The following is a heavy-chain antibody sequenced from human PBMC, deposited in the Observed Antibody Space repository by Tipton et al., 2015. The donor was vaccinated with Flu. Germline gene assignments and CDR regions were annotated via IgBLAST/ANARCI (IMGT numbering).Heavy chain of an antibody. CDR2: IYYSGST. Sequence: TLSLTCTVSGGSISSSSYYWGWIRQPPGKGLEWIGSIYYSGSTYYNPSLKSRVTISVDTSKNQFSLKLSSVTAADTAVYYCARVTGPPYYYGMDVWGPGTTVTVSS. CDR3: ARVTGPPYYYGMDV. CDR1: GGSISSSSYY. J-gene: IGHJ6*02. V-gene: IGHV4-39*07.